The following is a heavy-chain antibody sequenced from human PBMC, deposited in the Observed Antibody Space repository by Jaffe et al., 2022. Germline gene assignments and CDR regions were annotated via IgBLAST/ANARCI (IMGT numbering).Heavy chain of an antibody. Sequence: QVQLQESGPGLVKPSETLSLTCTVSGGSISSYYWSWIRQPPGKGLEWIGYIYYSGSTNYNPSLKSRVTISVDTSKNQFSLKLSSVTAADTAVYYCARESGRVRIHDAFDIWGQGTMVTVSS. J-gene: IGHJ3*02. V-gene: IGHV4-59*01. CDR3: ARESGRVRIHDAFDI. CDR1: GGSISSYY. D-gene: IGHD1-26*01. CDR2: IYYSGST.